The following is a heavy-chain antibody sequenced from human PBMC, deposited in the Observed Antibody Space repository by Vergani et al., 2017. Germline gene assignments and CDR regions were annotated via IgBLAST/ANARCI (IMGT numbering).Heavy chain of an antibody. CDR2: ISGSGGST. J-gene: IGHJ4*02. V-gene: IGHV3-23*01. CDR1: GFTFSSYA. D-gene: IGHD3-10*01. Sequence: EVQLLESGGGLVQPGGSLRLSCAASGFTFSSYAMSWVRQAPGKGLEWVSAISGSGGSTYYADSVKGRFTISRDNSKNTLYLQMNSLRAEDTAVYYCAKQGSGSTTGGSLHFDYWGQGTLVTVSS. CDR3: AKQGSGSTTGGSLHFDY.